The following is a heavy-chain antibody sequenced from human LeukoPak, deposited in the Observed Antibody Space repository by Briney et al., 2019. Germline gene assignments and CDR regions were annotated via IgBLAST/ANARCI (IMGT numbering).Heavy chain of an antibody. CDR2: ISYSGST. CDR1: GGSISSYY. CDR3: ARGRLGGSGSYYNVLDY. J-gene: IGHJ4*02. D-gene: IGHD3-10*01. V-gene: IGHV4-59*01. Sequence: PSETLSPTCTVSGGSISSYYWSWIRQPPGKGLEWIGYISYSGSTNYNPSLKSRVTISVDTSRNQFSLKLSSVTAADTAVYYCARGRLGGSGSYYNVLDYWGQGTLVTVSS.